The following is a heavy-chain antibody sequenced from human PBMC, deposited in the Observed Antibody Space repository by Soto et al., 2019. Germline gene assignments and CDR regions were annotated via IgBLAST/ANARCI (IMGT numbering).Heavy chain of an antibody. Sequence: QVQLVQSGAEVRKPGSSVKVSCKASGGTFSRHAISWVRQAPGLGLEWMGGIIPIFGTPNHAQKFQGRLTIIADEATSTVHMELSSLRSEDTAIYYCARGWGEDSSDYFYAYWGQGTLVIVSS. CDR3: ARGWGEDSSDYFYAY. D-gene: IGHD3-22*01. J-gene: IGHJ4*02. CDR2: IIPIFGTP. CDR1: GGTFSRHA. V-gene: IGHV1-69*01.